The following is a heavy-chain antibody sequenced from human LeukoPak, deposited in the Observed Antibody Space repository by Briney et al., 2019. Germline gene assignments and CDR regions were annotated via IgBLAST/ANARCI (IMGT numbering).Heavy chain of an antibody. Sequence: GGSLRLSCAASGFIFSSYGMHWVRQAPGKGLEWVAVISYDGSNKNYVDSVKGRFTISRDNPKSTLYLQMDSLRAEDTAVYYCARGDFGVVRPFDFWGQGTLVTVSS. CDR1: GFIFSSYG. CDR3: ARGDFGVVRPFDF. J-gene: IGHJ4*02. CDR2: ISYDGSNK. D-gene: IGHD3-3*01. V-gene: IGHV3-30*03.